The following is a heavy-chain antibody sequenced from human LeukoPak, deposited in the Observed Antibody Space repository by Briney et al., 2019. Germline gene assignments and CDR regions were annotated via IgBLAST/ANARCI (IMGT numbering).Heavy chain of an antibody. Sequence: SETLSLTCTVSGGSISSGSYYWSWIRQPAGKGLEWIGRIYTSGSTNYNPSLQSRVTISIDTSKNQFSLKLSSVTAADTAVYYCARLRVQNYGGNWGFDYWGQGTLVTVST. V-gene: IGHV4-61*02. CDR1: GGSISSGSYY. J-gene: IGHJ4*02. CDR3: ARLRVQNYGGNWGFDY. CDR2: IYTSGST. D-gene: IGHD4-23*01.